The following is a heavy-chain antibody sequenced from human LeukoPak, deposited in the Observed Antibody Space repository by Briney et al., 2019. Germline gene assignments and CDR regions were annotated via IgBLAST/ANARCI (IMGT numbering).Heavy chain of an antibody. CDR2: ISGGGGGT. V-gene: IGHV3-23*01. CDR3: AKNYDSSGYYYVGEALDI. CDR1: GFTFSSHA. D-gene: IGHD3-22*01. Sequence: GGSLRLSCAASGFTFSSHAMSWVRQAPGKGLEWVSGISGGGGGTYYADSVKGRFTISRDNSKKTPYLQMNSLRAEDTAVYYCAKNYDSSGYYYVGEALDIWGQGTMVTVSS. J-gene: IGHJ3*02.